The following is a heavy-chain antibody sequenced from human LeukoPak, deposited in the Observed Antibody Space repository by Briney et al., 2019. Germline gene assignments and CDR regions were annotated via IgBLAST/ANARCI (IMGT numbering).Heavy chain of an antibody. CDR2: LDPSDSYI. D-gene: IGHD3-10*01. Sequence: GESLKIPCKGSGYNFTSYWISWVRQMPGKGLEWMGRLDPSDSYINYSPSFQGHVTISADRSISTAYLQWSGLKASDTAIYYCTRLRGGSLDYWGQGNLVTVSS. CDR3: TRLRGGSLDY. V-gene: IGHV5-10-1*01. J-gene: IGHJ4*02. CDR1: GYNFTSYW.